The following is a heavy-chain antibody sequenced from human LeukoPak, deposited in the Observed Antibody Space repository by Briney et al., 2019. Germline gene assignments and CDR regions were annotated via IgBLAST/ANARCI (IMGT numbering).Heavy chain of an antibody. CDR3: AKVVNSGYYYYFDY. D-gene: IGHD3-22*01. V-gene: IGHV3-23*01. CDR2: ISGSGSGT. CDR1: GFTFSSYA. J-gene: IGHJ4*02. Sequence: GGSLRLSCAASGFTFSSYAMSWVRQAPGKGLEWVSAISGSGSGTYYPDSVRGRFTISRDSSKNTLYLQMNSLRVEDTAVYYCAKVVNSGYYYYFDYWGQGTLSPSPQ.